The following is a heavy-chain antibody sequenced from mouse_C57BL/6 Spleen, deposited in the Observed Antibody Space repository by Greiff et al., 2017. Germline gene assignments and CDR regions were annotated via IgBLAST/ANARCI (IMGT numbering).Heavy chain of an antibody. Sequence: QVHVKQSGAELARPGASVKLSCKASGYTFTSYGISWVKQRTGQGLEWIGEIYPRSGNTYYNEKFKGKATLTADISSSTAYMELRSLTSEDSAVYFCARYDGYYLDYWGQGTTLTVSS. J-gene: IGHJ2*01. V-gene: IGHV1-81*01. D-gene: IGHD2-3*01. CDR3: ARYDGYYLDY. CDR2: IYPRSGNT. CDR1: GYTFTSYG.